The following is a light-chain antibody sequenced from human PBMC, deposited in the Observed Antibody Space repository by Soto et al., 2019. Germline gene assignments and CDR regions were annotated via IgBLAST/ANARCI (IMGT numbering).Light chain of an antibody. CDR3: QQNYYTPQT. V-gene: IGKV1-39*01. Sequence: DIQMTQSPSSLSASVGDRVTITCRASQSISSYLNWYQQKPGKAPNLLIYDATSLQSGVPSRFSGSGSGTDFTLTISSLQPEDFATYYCQQNYYTPQTFGQGTKVDIK. CDR1: QSISSY. CDR2: DAT. J-gene: IGKJ1*01.